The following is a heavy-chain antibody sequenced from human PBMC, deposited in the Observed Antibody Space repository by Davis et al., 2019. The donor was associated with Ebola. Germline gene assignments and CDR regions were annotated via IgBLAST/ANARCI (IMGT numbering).Heavy chain of an antibody. CDR2: ISGSGGST. J-gene: IGHJ6*02. D-gene: IGHD3-9*01. CDR1: GFTFSSYA. V-gene: IGHV3-23*01. Sequence: GGSLRLSCTASGFTFSSYAMSWVRLAPGKGLEWVSGISGSGGSTFYADSVKGRFTLSRDNSKNTLYLQMSGLRVEDTAVYYCARSPQKYDMLTGNYRYYYYGMDVWGQGTTVTVSS. CDR3: ARSPQKYDMLTGNYRYYYYGMDV.